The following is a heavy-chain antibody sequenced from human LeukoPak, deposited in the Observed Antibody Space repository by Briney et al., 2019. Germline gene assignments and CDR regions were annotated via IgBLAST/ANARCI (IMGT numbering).Heavy chain of an antibody. CDR3: ARDPTAAGTAYYXYXMDV. CDR2: ISYDGSNK. V-gene: IGHV3-30-3*01. J-gene: IGHJ6*02. Sequence: PGGSLRLSCAASGFTFSSYAMHWVRQAPGKGLEWVAVISYDGSNKYYADSVKGRFTISRDNSKNTLYLQMNSLRAEDTAVYYCARDPTAAGTAYYXYXMDVWGQGTTVTVSS. D-gene: IGHD6-13*01. CDR1: GFTFSSYA.